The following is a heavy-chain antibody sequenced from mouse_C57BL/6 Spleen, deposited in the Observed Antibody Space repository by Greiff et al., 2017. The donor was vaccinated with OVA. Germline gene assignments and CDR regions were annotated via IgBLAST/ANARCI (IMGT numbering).Heavy chain of an antibody. V-gene: IGHV1-52*01. CDR3: ARAELTPYAMDY. J-gene: IGHJ4*01. CDR1: GYTFTSYW. Sequence: QVQLQQPGAELVRPGSSVKLSCKASGYTFTSYWMHWVKQRPIQGLEWIGNIDPSDSETHYNQKFKDKATLTVDKSSSTAYMQLSSLTSEDSAVCYCARAELTPYAMDYWGQGTSVTVSS. CDR2: IDPSDSET. D-gene: IGHD1-3*01.